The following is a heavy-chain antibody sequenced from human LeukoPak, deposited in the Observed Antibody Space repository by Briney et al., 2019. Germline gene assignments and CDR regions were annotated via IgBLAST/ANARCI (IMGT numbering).Heavy chain of an antibody. V-gene: IGHV1-69*13. CDR3: ARDRSYPPYYFDY. CDR2: IIPIFGTA. CDR1: GGTFSNYA. Sequence: SVKVSCKASGGTFSNYAISWVRQAPGQGLEWMGGIIPIFGTANYAQKFQGRVTITADESTSTAYMELSSLRSEDTAVYYCARDRSYPPYYFDYWGQGTLVTVSS. J-gene: IGHJ4*02. D-gene: IGHD3-16*02.